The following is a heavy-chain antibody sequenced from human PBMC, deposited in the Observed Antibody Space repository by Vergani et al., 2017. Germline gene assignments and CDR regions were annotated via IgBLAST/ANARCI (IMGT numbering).Heavy chain of an antibody. CDR1: GFPFSSHG. V-gene: IGHV3-23*01. Sequence: EAQLLESGGGLVQPGGSLRLSCVASGFPFSSHGMSWVRQTPGKGPEWVSCISSGGDYTYYSDSVKGRFSGSRGNSTNTLYLQINSLRAEDTAVYFCAKIIAVARWAFDIWGRGTMVTVSS. D-gene: IGHD6-19*01. CDR3: AKIIAVARWAFDI. CDR2: ISSGGDYT. J-gene: IGHJ3*02.